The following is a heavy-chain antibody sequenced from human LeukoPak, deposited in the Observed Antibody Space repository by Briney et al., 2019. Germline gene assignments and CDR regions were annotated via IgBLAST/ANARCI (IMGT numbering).Heavy chain of an antibody. CDR3: ARDGFRSNYGPLAFDI. CDR1: GASISSYF. J-gene: IGHJ3*02. D-gene: IGHD4-11*01. V-gene: IGHV4-4*07. Sequence: SETLSLTCTVSGASISSYFWSWLRQPAGKGLEWIGRIYSSGRTDYSPSLKSRVTMSVDTSKNQFSLKLSSVTAADTAVYYCARDGFRSNYGPLAFDIWGQGTMVTVSS. CDR2: IYSSGRT.